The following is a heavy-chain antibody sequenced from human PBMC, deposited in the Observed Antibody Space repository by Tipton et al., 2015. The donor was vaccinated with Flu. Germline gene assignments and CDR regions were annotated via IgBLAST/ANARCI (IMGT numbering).Heavy chain of an antibody. Sequence: SLRLSCAASGFTFDDYAMHWVRQAPGKGLEWVSTINWNSNTLVYADSVKGRFTISRDDAENSLYLLMSSLRSEDTAVYFCVRWGGRITYYKHYCLDVWCNGTMVTISS. J-gene: IGHJ6*03. D-gene: IGHD3-10*01. CDR3: VRWGGRITYYKHYCLDV. CDR2: INWNSNTL. V-gene: IGHV3-9*01. CDR1: GFTFDDYA.